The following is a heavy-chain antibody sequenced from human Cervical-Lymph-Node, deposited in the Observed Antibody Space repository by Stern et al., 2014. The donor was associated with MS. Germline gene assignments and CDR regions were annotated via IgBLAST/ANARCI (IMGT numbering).Heavy chain of an antibody. CDR3: ARGPTDYGHYYVYGMDV. D-gene: IGHD4/OR15-4a*01. Sequence: VHLVESGAEGKKPGASVNVSCKASGYSFTGYYIHWVRPAPGQGLEWMGRINPNSGGTKYAQKFQGRVTMTRDTFISTANMELNRLRPDDTAVYYCARGPTDYGHYYVYGMDVWGRGTTVTVSS. V-gene: IGHV1-2*06. CDR2: INPNSGGT. J-gene: IGHJ6*02. CDR1: GYSFTGYY.